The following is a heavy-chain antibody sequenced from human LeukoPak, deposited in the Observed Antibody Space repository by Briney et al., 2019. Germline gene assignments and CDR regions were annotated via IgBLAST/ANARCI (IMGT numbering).Heavy chain of an antibody. D-gene: IGHD5-24*01. CDR1: GGSFSDYY. J-gene: IGHJ6*03. CDR3: ARTGDGYNYYNYYYMDV. V-gene: IGHV4-34*01. CDR2: INHSGST. Sequence: PSETLSLTCAVYGGSFSDYYWSWIRQPPGKGLEWIGEINHSGSTNYNPSLKSRVTISVDMPNNQFSLKMSSVTAADTAVYYCARTGDGYNYYNYYYMDVWGKGTTVTVTS.